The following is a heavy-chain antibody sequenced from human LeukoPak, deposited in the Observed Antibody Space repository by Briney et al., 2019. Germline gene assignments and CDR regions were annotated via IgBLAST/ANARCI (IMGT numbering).Heavy chain of an antibody. V-gene: IGHV3-7*01. J-gene: IGHJ4*02. CDR3: ARWGYDFWSGYNGRTLDY. CDR2: IKQDGSEK. CDR1: GFTFSSYW. Sequence: GGSLRLSCAASGFTFSSYWMSWVRQAPGKGLEWVANIKQDGSEKYYVDSVKGRFTISRDNAKNSLYLQMNSLIAEDTAVYYCARWGYDFWSGYNGRTLDYWGQGTLVTVSS. D-gene: IGHD3-3*01.